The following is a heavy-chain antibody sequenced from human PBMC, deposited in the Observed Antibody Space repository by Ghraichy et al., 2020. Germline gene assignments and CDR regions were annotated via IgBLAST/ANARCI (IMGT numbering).Heavy chain of an antibody. J-gene: IGHJ3*02. D-gene: IGHD1-26*01. CDR1: GGSISSYY. Sequence: SETLSLTCTVSGGSISSYYWSWIRQPPGKGLEWIGYIYYSGSTNYNPSLKSRVTISVDTSKNQFSLKLSSVTAADTAVYYCARGRHYSGSYYGAFDIWGQGTMVTVSS. CDR3: ARGRHYSGSYYGAFDI. CDR2: IYYSGST. V-gene: IGHV4-59*01.